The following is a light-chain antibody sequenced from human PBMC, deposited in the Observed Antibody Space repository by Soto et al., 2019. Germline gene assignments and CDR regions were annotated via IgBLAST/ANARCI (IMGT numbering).Light chain of an antibody. CDR1: QYISNH. J-gene: IGKJ5*01. V-gene: IGKV1-33*01. Sequence: DIQMTQFTSSLSASVGDRVTITCQACQYISNHLNCDQQRPVKAAQLLICDASNLETGGASRFSGSGSGTDFTVTISSLEPEDCATYSCQHFYNLAITVGQGTRLKIK. CDR2: DAS. CDR3: QHFYNLAIT.